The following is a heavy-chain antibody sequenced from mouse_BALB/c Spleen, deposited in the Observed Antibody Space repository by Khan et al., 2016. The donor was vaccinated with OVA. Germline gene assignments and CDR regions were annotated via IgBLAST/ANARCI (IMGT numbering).Heavy chain of an antibody. CDR1: GYSFTDYT. CDR2: INPYNGVS. D-gene: IGHD1-2*01. J-gene: IGHJ3*01. CDR3: ARSGYGGVAY. Sequence: EVQLQQSGPELVKPGDSMKISCKVSGYSFTDYTLNWVKQSHGKTLEWIGLINPYNGVSNYNQKFKGKATLTVDKSSSTAHMELLSLTSDDSADYYCARSGYGGVAYWGQGTLVTVSA. V-gene: IGHV1-20*01.